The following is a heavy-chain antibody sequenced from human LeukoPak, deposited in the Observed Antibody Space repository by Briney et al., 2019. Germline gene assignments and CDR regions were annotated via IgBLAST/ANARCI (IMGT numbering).Heavy chain of an antibody. Sequence: PGGSLRLSCAAFGFTFSSYGMSWVRQAPGKGPEWVSAINSNSMYIYYADSVKGRFTISRDNAKNSLSLQMNSLRAEDTAVYYCARVVGGSYYAFDIWGQGTMVTVSS. CDR2: INSNSMYI. J-gene: IGHJ3*02. V-gene: IGHV3-21*01. D-gene: IGHD1-26*01. CDR1: GFTFSSYG. CDR3: ARVVGGSYYAFDI.